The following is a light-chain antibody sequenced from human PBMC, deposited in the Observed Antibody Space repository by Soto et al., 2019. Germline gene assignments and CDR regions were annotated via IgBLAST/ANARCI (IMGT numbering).Light chain of an antibody. CDR1: SSDIGAFNH. J-gene: IGLJ1*01. V-gene: IGLV2-14*03. CDR3: SSYTSSSSYV. Sequence: QSALTQPASVSDSPGQSITISCIGTSSDIGAFNHVSWHQQHPGKAPKLIIYDVINRPSGVSNRFSGSKTGNTASLIISGLQAEDEAVYYCSSYTSSSSYVFGSGTKLTVL. CDR2: DVI.